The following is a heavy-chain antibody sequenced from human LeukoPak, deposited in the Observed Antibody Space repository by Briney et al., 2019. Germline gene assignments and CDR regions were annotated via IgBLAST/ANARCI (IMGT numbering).Heavy chain of an antibody. CDR2: IRYDGSNK. V-gene: IGHV3-30*02. J-gene: IGHJ4*02. CDR1: GFTISSYG. CDR3: AKDTILWW. Sequence: GGYLRLYCAGSGFTISSYGLHWVRQAPGKGLEWVAFIRYDGSNKYYADSVKGRFTISRDNSKNTLYLQMNSLRAEDTAVYYCAKDTILWWWGQGTLVTVSS. D-gene: IGHD2-21*01.